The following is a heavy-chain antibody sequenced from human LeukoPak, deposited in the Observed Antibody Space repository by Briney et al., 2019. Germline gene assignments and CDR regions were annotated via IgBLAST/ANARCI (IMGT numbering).Heavy chain of an antibody. CDR2: IYPADSDT. V-gene: IGHV5-51*01. J-gene: IGHJ4*02. Sequence: GESLKISCKGSGYRFTNYWIGWVRQMPGKGLEWMGVIYPADSDTRYNPSFQGQVTISADRSFSTAYLQWSSLKASGTAMYYCARLLSHGYGPNRYFDYWGQGTLVTVSS. CDR3: ARLLSHGYGPNRYFDY. CDR1: GYRFTNYW. D-gene: IGHD5-18*01.